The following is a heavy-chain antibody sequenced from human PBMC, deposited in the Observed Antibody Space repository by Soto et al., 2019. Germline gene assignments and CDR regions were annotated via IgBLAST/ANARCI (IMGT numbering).Heavy chain of an antibody. D-gene: IGHD1-7*01. J-gene: IGHJ4*02. CDR1: SASISGYY. V-gene: IGHV4-59*01. CDR2: IYDYGST. CDR3: ATMGTSATGLYYFDY. Sequence: SETQSITSTVSSASISGYYWSWIRQPPGKGLERIGYIYDYGSTNYNPSLESRVTISLDTSKKQFSLNLSSVTAADTAVYYCATMGTSATGLYYFDYWGQGTLVTVS.